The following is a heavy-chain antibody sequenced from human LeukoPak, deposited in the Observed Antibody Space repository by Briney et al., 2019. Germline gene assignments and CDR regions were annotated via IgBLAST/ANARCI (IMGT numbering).Heavy chain of an antibody. Sequence: SETLSLTCTVSGGSITTYYWSWIRQPPGKGLEWIGYISHSGTTNYNPSLKSRVTISVDTSKNQISLNLSSVTAADTAVYYCAREIGAAGRWGQGTLVTVSS. CDR3: AREIGAAGR. CDR1: GGSITTYY. J-gene: IGHJ4*02. D-gene: IGHD6-13*01. V-gene: IGHV4-59*01. CDR2: ISHSGTT.